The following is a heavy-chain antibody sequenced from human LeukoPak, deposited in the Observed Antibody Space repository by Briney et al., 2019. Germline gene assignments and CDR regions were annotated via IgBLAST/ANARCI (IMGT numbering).Heavy chain of an antibody. CDR3: ARTYCGGDCRGYYYHYYMDV. CDR2: IYYSGST. J-gene: IGHJ6*03. CDR1: GGSISSYY. V-gene: IGHV4-59*08. Sequence: SETLSLTCTVSGGSISSYYWSWIRQPPGKGLEWIGNIYYSGSTNYNPSLKSRVTISVDTSKNQFSLKLSSVTAADTAVYYCARTYCGGDCRGYYYHYYMDVWGKGTTVTISS. D-gene: IGHD2-21*02.